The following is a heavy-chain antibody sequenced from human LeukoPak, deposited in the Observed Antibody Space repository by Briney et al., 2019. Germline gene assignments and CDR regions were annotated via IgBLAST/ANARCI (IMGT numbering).Heavy chain of an antibody. D-gene: IGHD4-17*01. CDR2: IIPILGIA. V-gene: IGHV1-69*04. J-gene: IGHJ4*02. Sequence: ASVKVSRKASGGTFSSYAISWVRQAPGQGLEWMGRIIPILGIANYAQKFQGRVTTTADKSTSTAYMELSSLRSEDTAVYYCAREPPPDYGDYGRAFDYWGQGTLVTVSS. CDR3: AREPPPDYGDYGRAFDY. CDR1: GGTFSSYA.